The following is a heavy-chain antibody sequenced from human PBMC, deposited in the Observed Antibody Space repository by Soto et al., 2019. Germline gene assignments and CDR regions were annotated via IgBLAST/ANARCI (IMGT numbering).Heavy chain of an antibody. CDR2: INHSGST. V-gene: IGHV4-34*01. J-gene: IGHJ4*02. CDR1: GGSFSGYY. D-gene: IGHD6-6*01. CDR3: ARRGRGIAARPHDY. Sequence: PSETLSLTCAVYGGSFSGYYWSWIRQPPGKGLEWIGEINHSGSTNYNPSLKSRVTISVDTSKNQFSLKLSSVTAADTAVYYCARRGRGIAARPHDYWGQGTLVTVSS.